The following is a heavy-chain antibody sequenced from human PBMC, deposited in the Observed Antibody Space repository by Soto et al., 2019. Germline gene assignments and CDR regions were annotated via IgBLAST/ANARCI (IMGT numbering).Heavy chain of an antibody. V-gene: IGHV4-39*01. J-gene: IGHJ6*02. Sequence: SETLSLTCSVSGYSASSSDYYWAWIRQPPGKGLEWIGSMFYSGLTYYNPSLKSRVTLSVDTSKNQFSVRLNSVTAADTAVYYCAPLSVSLSGPYGIHVWGQGTTVTVSS. D-gene: IGHD2-15*01. CDR3: APLSVSLSGPYGIHV. CDR2: MFYSGLT. CDR1: GYSASSSDYY.